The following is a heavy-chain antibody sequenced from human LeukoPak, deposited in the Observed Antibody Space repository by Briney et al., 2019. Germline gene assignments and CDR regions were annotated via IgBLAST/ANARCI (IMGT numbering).Heavy chain of an antibody. D-gene: IGHD3-22*01. J-gene: IGHJ4*02. CDR1: GFTFSSYG. V-gene: IGHV3-23*01. Sequence: GGSLRLSCTASGFTFSSYGMSWVRQAPGKGLEWVSAISGSGGSTYYADSVKGRFTISRDNSKNTLYLQMNSLRAEDTAVYYCAKSGYYYDSSGKEFDYWGQGTLVTVSS. CDR3: AKSGYYYDSSGKEFDY. CDR2: ISGSGGST.